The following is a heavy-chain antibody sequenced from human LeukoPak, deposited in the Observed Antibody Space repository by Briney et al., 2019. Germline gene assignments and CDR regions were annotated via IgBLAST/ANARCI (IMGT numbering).Heavy chain of an antibody. CDR1: GGTFISYA. CDR3: ARDYYDFWSGSGRNGDDYYYYYYMDV. D-gene: IGHD3-3*01. Sequence: SVKVSCKASGGTFISYAISWVRQAPGQGLEWMGGIIPIFGTANYAQKFQGRVTITADESTSTAYMELSSLRSEDTAVYYCARDYYDFWSGSGRNGDDYYYYYYMDVWGKGTTVTVSS. CDR2: IIPIFGTA. V-gene: IGHV1-69*01. J-gene: IGHJ6*03.